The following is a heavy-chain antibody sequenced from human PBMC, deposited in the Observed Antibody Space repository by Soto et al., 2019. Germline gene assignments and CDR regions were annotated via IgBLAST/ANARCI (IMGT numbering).Heavy chain of an antibody. Sequence: PGGSLRLSCAASGFTFSSYSMNWVRQAPGKGLEWVSSISSSSSYIYYADSVKGRFTISRDNAKSSLYLQMNSLRAEDTAVYYCARDGGYCSSTSCSKALEYWGQGTLVTVSS. CDR3: ARDGGYCSSTSCSKALEY. CDR2: ISSSSSYI. CDR1: GFTFSSYS. J-gene: IGHJ4*02. D-gene: IGHD2-2*01. V-gene: IGHV3-21*01.